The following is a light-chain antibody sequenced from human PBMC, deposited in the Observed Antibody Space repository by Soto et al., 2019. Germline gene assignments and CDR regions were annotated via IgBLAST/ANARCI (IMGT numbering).Light chain of an antibody. CDR2: RAS. V-gene: IGKV3-15*01. CDR1: QTIYSN. CDR3: QQYQNLWT. Sequence: IQMTQSPATLSVSPGEIATLSCRASQTIYSNVAWYQQRPGQAPRLLIYRASARATGIPARFSGSGSGTEFTLTIGSLQSEDSAVYNCQQYQNLWTFGQGTKVDIK. J-gene: IGKJ1*01.